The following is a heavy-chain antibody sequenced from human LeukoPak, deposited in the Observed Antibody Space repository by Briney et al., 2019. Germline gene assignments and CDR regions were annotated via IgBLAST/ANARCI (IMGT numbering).Heavy chain of an antibody. J-gene: IGHJ4*02. CDR3: ASSGLSIVNYFDY. D-gene: IGHD3-10*01. V-gene: IGHV1-69*05. CDR2: IIPIFGTA. CDR1: GGTFSSYA. Sequence: GASVKVSCKASGGTFSSYAISWVRQAPGQGLEWMGGIIPIFGTANYARKFQGRVTITTDESTSTAYMELSSLRSAATAVYYCASSGLSIVNYFDYWGQGTLVTVSS.